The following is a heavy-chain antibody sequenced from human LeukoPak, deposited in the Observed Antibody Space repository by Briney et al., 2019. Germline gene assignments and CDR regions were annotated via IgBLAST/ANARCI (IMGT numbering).Heavy chain of an antibody. CDR1: GGSISSSSYY. J-gene: IGHJ4*02. Sequence: SETLSLTCTVSGGSISSSSYYWGWIRQPPGKGLEWIGSSYYSGSTYYNPSLKSRVTISVDTSKNQFSLKLSSVTAADTAVYYCARRLGYCSSTSCSLLFDYWGQGTLVTVSS. D-gene: IGHD2-2*01. V-gene: IGHV4-39*01. CDR3: ARRLGYCSSTSCSLLFDY. CDR2: SYYSGST.